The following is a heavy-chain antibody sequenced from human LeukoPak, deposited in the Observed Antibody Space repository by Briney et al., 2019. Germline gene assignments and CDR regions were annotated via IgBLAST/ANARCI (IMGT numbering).Heavy chain of an antibody. Sequence: GGSLRHSCAASGFTFSTYAMNWVRQAPGKGLEWVSTISGSGGSTYYADSVKGRFTISRDNSKNTLYLQMNSLRAEDTAVYYCGVSVSLNYWGQGTLVTVSS. CDR3: GVSVSLNY. J-gene: IGHJ4*02. CDR2: ISGSGGST. CDR1: GFTFSTYA. V-gene: IGHV3-23*01. D-gene: IGHD5/OR15-5a*01.